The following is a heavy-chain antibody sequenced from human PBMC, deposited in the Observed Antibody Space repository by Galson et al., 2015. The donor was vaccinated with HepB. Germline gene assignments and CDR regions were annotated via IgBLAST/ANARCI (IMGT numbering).Heavy chain of an antibody. CDR2: ISPYNANT. CDR1: GYRFSHYG. D-gene: IGHD5/OR15-5a*01. V-gene: IGHV1-18*01. J-gene: IGHJ4*02. CDR3: TRDLRYCVLSSVAREDIEPSIPLIRGDREPYFDS. Sequence: SVKVSCKASGYRFSHYGISWVRQAPGQGLEWMGWISPYNANTNYGQKFQGRLTMTTDTSTSTVFMELTSLRSDDTAVYYCTRDLRYCVLSSVAREDIEPSIPLIRGDREPYFDSWGPGTLVTVSS.